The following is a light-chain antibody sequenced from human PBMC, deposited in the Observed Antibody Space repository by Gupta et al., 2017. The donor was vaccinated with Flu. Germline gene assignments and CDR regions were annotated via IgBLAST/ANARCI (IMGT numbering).Light chain of an antibody. CDR2: SGS. CDR1: QSLLHSNGYNY. Sequence: IVMTQSPLSLPVPPGEPASISCRSSQSLLHSNGYNYLDWYLQKPGQSPQLLIYSGSNRASGVPDRFSGSGSGTDFTLKISRVEAEDVGVYYCMQALQTLWTFGEGTKVEIK. J-gene: IGKJ1*01. V-gene: IGKV2-28*01. CDR3: MQALQTLWT.